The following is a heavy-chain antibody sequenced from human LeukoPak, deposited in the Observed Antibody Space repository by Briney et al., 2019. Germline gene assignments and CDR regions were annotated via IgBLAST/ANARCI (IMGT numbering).Heavy chain of an antibody. Sequence: GGSLRLSCAASGFTFSRYWMSWVRQAPGKGLEWLANIKEDGTGKNHVDSVKGRFTISRDNAKNSLYLQMNSLRAEDTALYYCARDLLGGYGMDVWGQGTTVTVSS. V-gene: IGHV3-7*01. CDR2: IKEDGTGK. D-gene: IGHD7-27*01. CDR3: ARDLLGGYGMDV. J-gene: IGHJ6*02. CDR1: GFTFSRYW.